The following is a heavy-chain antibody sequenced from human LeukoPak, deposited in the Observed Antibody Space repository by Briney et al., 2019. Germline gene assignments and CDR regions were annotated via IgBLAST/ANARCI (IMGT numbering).Heavy chain of an antibody. Sequence: ETLSLTCTVSGGSISSYYWSWIRQPPGKGLEWVANIKQDGSEKYYVDSVKGRFTISRDNAKNSLYLQMNSLRAEDTAVYYCAREAGSSWYNWFDPWGQGTLVTVSS. CDR1: GGSISSYY. CDR2: IKQDGSEK. V-gene: IGHV3-7*01. D-gene: IGHD6-13*01. CDR3: AREAGSSWYNWFDP. J-gene: IGHJ5*02.